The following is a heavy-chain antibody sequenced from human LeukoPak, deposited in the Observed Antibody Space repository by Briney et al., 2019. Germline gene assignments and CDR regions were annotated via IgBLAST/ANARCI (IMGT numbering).Heavy chain of an antibody. J-gene: IGHJ3*01. Sequence: ASVKVSCKTSGYTFTAHYIHWIRQAPGQGLEWMGWMNPNSGDTNYAQKFQGRVTLTRDKTARTAYMELTRLKSDDTAVYHCARVRVGYCSSTSCYSACFDFWGQGTMVTVSS. CDR1: GYTFTAHY. V-gene: IGHV1-2*02. CDR2: MNPNSGDT. D-gene: IGHD2-2*01. CDR3: ARVRVGYCSSTSCYSACFDF.